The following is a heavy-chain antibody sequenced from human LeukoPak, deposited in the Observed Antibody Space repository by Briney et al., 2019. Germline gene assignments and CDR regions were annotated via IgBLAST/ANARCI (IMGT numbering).Heavy chain of an antibody. D-gene: IGHD6-19*01. J-gene: IGHJ4*02. CDR2: IKQDGSEK. CDR3: AKDHSSGWAFDY. V-gene: IGHV3-7*03. Sequence: GGSLRLSCAASGFTFSSYWMSWVRQAPGKGLEWVANIKQDGSEKYYVDSVKGRLTISRDNAKNSLYLQMNSLRAEDTAVYYCAKDHSSGWAFDYWGQGTLVTVSS. CDR1: GFTFSSYW.